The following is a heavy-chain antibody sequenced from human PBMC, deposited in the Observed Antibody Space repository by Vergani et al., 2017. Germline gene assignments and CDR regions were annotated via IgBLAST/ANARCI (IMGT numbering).Heavy chain of an antibody. V-gene: IGHV4-39*01. CDR2: IYYSGST. CDR1: GGSISSSSYY. CDR3: ASQGRDYGDYVWFDP. D-gene: IGHD4-17*01. Sequence: QLQLQESGPGLVKPSETLSLTCTVSGGSISSSSYYWGWIRQPPGKGLEWIGSIYYSGSTYYNPSLKSRVTISVDTSKNQFSLKLSSVTAADTAVYYCASQGRDYGDYVWFDPWGQGTLVTVSP. J-gene: IGHJ5*02.